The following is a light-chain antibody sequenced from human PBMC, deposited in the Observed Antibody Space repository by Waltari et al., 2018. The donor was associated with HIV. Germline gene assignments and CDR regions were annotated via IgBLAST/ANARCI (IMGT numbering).Light chain of an antibody. CDR3: QTWGSGIWV. CDR2: VYNDGSH. J-gene: IGLJ3*02. CDR1: SDFSDYA. V-gene: IGLV4-69*01. Sequence: QRVLTQSPSASASLGASVTLTCTLSSDFSDYAIAWHQQHPEKGPRYLMKVYNDGSHSTGDGTPDRFSGSSSGAERYLIISSLQSEDEADYYCQTWGSGIWVFGGGTKLTVL.